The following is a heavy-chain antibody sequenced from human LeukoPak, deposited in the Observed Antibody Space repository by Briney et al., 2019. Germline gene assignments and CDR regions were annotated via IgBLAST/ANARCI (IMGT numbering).Heavy chain of an antibody. Sequence: SVKVSCKASGGTFSSYAISWVRQAPGQGLEWMGRITPILGIANYAQKFQGRVTITADKSTSTAYMELSSLRSEDTAVYYCARTPKEVAPGGAYYYYGMDVWGQGTTVTVSS. CDR1: GGTFSSYA. V-gene: IGHV1-69*04. CDR3: ARTPKEVAPGGAYYYYGMDV. CDR2: ITPILGIA. D-gene: IGHD5-12*01. J-gene: IGHJ6*02.